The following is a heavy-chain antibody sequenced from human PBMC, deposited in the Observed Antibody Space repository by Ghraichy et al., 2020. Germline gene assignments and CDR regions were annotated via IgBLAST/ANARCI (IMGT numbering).Heavy chain of an antibody. CDR1: GFIFSDHY. CDR2: TRNKANSYIT. J-gene: IGHJ4*02. D-gene: IGHD7-27*01. CDR3: ARDAWGSGDY. Sequence: SCAASGFIFSDHYMDWFRQAPGKGLEWVGRTRNKANSYITEYAASVKGRFTISRDDSKNSLYLQMNSLKTEDTAVYYCARDAWGSGDYWGQGTLVTVSS. V-gene: IGHV3-72*01.